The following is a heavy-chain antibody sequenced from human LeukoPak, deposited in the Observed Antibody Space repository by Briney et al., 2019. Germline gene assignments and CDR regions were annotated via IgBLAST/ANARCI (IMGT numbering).Heavy chain of an antibody. CDR1: GYTFTGYW. D-gene: IGHD3-10*01. V-gene: IGHV1-46*01. Sequence: GASVKVSCKASGYTFTGYWMHWVRQAPGQGLEWMGIMNPSGFSISYAQKFQGRVTMTRDMSTSTVYMELSSLRSEDTAVYYCARNSSYGNDYWGQGTLVTVSS. CDR3: ARNSSYGNDY. CDR2: MNPSGFSI. J-gene: IGHJ4*02.